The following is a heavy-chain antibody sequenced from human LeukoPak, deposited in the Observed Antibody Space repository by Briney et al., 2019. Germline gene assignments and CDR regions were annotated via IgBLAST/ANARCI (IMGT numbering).Heavy chain of an antibody. CDR1: GFTFSRYT. J-gene: IGHJ5*02. CDR2: ISVNGITK. CDR3: ARMALGWFDP. Sequence: GGSLRLSCAASGFTFSRYTMHWVRQAPGKGLEWVAIISVNGITKHYADSVKGRFTISRDNAKNSLYLQMNSLRAEDTAVYYCARMALGWFDPWGQGTLVTVSS. V-gene: IGHV3-30-3*01.